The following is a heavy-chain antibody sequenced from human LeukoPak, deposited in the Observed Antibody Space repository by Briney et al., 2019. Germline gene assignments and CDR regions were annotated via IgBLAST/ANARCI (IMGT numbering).Heavy chain of an antibody. CDR2: ISSDGSNK. Sequence: GGSLRLSCAASGFTFSSYAMHWVRQAPGKGLEWVAVISSDGSNKYYADSVKGRSTVSRDNSKNTLYLQMNSLRAEDTAVYYCAGVISSGWSHAFDIWGQGTMVTVSS. J-gene: IGHJ3*02. D-gene: IGHD6-19*01. CDR3: AGVISSGWSHAFDI. CDR1: GFTFSSYA. V-gene: IGHV3-30*04.